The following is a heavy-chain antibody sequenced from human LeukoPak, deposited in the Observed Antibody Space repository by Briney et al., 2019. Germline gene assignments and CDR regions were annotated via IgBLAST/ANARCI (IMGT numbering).Heavy chain of an antibody. CDR2: IHYSGST. Sequence: SETLSLTCTVSGDSFSRGYYYWSWIRQSPGKGLEWIAYIHYSGSTDYNPSLESRVTILIDTSKNHFSLKLSSVTAADTAVYYCARDAIGSNWYSTWFDPWGQGTLVTVSS. CDR3: ARDAIGSNWYSTWFDP. V-gene: IGHV4-61*03. J-gene: IGHJ5*02. D-gene: IGHD6-13*01. CDR1: GDSFSRGYYY.